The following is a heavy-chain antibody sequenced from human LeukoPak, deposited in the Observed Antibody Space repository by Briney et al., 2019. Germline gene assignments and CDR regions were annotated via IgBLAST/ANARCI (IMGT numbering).Heavy chain of an antibody. CDR1: GFTFDDYA. CDR3: AKVSDYYDSSGYFDY. J-gene: IGHJ4*02. D-gene: IGHD3-22*01. CDR2: ISWNSGSI. V-gene: IGHV3-9*01. Sequence: GGSLRLSCAASGFTFDDYAMHWVRLAPGKGLEWVSGISWNSGSIGYADSVKGRFTISRDNAKNSLYLQMNSLRAEDTALYYCAKVSDYYDSSGYFDYWDQGTLVTVSS.